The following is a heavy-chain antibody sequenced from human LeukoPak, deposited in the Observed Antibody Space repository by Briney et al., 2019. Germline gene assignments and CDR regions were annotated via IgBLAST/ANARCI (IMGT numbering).Heavy chain of an antibody. V-gene: IGHV3-11*01. CDR3: AKRPGGGYCSSTSCYPDY. CDR2: ISSSGSTK. Sequence: GGPLRLSCAASGFTFSDYYMSWIRQAPGKGLEWVSYISSSGSTKYYADSVKGRFTISRDNAKNSLYLQMNSLRAEDTAVYYCAKRPGGGYCSSTSCYPDYWGQGTLVTVSA. D-gene: IGHD2-2*01. J-gene: IGHJ4*02. CDR1: GFTFSDYY.